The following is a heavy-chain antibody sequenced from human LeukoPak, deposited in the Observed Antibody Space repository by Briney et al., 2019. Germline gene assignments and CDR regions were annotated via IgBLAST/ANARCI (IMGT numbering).Heavy chain of an antibody. CDR2: ISYDGSNK. D-gene: IGHD5-12*01. CDR1: GFTFSSYG. J-gene: IGHJ3*02. Sequence: GGSLRLSCAASGFTFSSYGMHWVRQAPGKGLEWVAVISYDGSNKYYADSVKGRFTISRDNSKNTLYLQMNSLRAEDTAVYYCAKDGGSGYDPDAFDIWGQGTMVTVSS. V-gene: IGHV3-30*18. CDR3: AKDGGSGYDPDAFDI.